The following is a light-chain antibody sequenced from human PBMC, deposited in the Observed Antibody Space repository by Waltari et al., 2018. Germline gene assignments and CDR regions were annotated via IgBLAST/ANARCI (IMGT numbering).Light chain of an antibody. CDR1: SPNTGRNS. Sequence: QSVLTQPPSASGTPAQRVTISCSGSSPNTGRNSGSWYQQLPGTAPKLLIFNNNHRPSGVPDRFSGSKSGTSASLAISGLRSEDEADYYCAAWDDNLRGVFGGGTRLAVL. J-gene: IGLJ2*01. CDR2: NNN. V-gene: IGLV1-47*01. CDR3: AAWDDNLRGV.